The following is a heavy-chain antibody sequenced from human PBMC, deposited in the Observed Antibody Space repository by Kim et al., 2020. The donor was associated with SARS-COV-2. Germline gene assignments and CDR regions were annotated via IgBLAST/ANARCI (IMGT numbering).Heavy chain of an antibody. CDR2: GSEK. J-gene: IGHJ5*02. V-gene: IGHV3-7*01. D-gene: IGHD6-13*01. Sequence: GSEKFSVEAGKGRLPISRDNAKKSLYLQMNSLSAEDTAVYYCARDAAAGTWGQGTLVTVSS. CDR3: ARDAAAGT.